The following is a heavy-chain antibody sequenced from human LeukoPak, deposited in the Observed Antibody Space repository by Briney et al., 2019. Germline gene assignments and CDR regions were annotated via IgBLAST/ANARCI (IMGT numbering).Heavy chain of an antibody. CDR2: IIPIFGTA. V-gene: IGHV1-69*13. J-gene: IGHJ5*02. CDR3: ARGSVLLWFGEVPFDP. CDR1: GGTFSSYA. Sequence: ASVKVSCKASGGTFSSYAISWVRQAPGQGLEWMGGIIPIFGTANYAQKFQGRVTITADESTSTAYMELSSLRSEDTAVYYCARGSVLLWFGEVPFDPWGQGTLVTVSS. D-gene: IGHD3-10*01.